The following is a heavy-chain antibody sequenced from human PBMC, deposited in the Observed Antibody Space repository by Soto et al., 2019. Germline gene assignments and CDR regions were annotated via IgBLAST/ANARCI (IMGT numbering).Heavy chain of an antibody. D-gene: IGHD4-4*01. Sequence: PGGSLRLSCAAPGFTFSTYSMNWVRQAPGKGLEWVSSISGSGNYTHYADFLRGRFTISRDNAKTSLYLQMNSLRAEDTAVYYCAREGINNYNEYYFDSWGQGTVVTAPQ. J-gene: IGHJ4*02. CDR2: ISGSGNYT. CDR1: GFTFSTYS. V-gene: IGHV3-21*01. CDR3: AREGINNYNEYYFDS.